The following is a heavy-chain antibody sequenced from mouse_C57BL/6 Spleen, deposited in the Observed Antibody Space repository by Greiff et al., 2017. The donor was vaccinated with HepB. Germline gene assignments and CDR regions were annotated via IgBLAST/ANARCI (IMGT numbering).Heavy chain of an antibody. J-gene: IGHJ1*03. V-gene: IGHV5-4*01. CDR2: ISDGGSHT. D-gene: IGHD2-4*01. Sequence: EVHLVESGGGLVKPGGSLKLSCAASGFTFSSYAMSWVRQTPEKRLEWVATISDGGSHTYYPDNVKGRFTISRDNAKNNLYLQISHLKSEDTAMYYCARYDYDPHWYFDVWGTGTTVTVSS. CDR1: GFTFSSYA. CDR3: ARYDYDPHWYFDV.